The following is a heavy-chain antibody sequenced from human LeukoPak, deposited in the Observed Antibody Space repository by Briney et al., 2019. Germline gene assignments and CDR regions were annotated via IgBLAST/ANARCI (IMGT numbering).Heavy chain of an antibody. Sequence: PGGSLRLSCAASGFTFSSYAMSWVRQAPGKGLEWVSAISGSGGSTYYADSVKGRFTISRDNAKNSLYLQMNSLRAEDTAVYYCARVGGYLNDYWGQGTLVTVSS. CDR2: ISGSGGST. D-gene: IGHD3-16*01. CDR1: GFTFSSYA. J-gene: IGHJ4*02. CDR3: ARVGGYLNDY. V-gene: IGHV3-23*01.